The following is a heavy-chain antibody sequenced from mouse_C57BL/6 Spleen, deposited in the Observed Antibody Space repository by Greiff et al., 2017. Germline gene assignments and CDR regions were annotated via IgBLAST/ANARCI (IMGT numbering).Heavy chain of an antibody. CDR1: GFSLTSYG. Sequence: VMLVESGPGLVQPSQSLSITCTVSGFSLTSYGVHWVRQSPGKGLEWLGVIWSGGSTDYNAAFISRLSISKDNSKSQVFFKMNSLQADDTAIYYCARNSEDYYGSSNWYFDVWGTGTTVTVSS. J-gene: IGHJ1*03. CDR2: IWSGGST. CDR3: ARNSEDYYGSSNWYFDV. V-gene: IGHV2-2*01. D-gene: IGHD1-1*01.